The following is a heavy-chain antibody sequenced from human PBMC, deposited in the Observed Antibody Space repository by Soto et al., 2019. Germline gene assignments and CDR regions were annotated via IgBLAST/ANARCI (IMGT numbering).Heavy chain of an antibody. Sequence: GGSLRLSCAASGFTFSSYSMNWVRQAPGKGLEWVSSISSSSSYIYYADSVKGRFTISRDNAKNSLYLQMNSLRAEDTAVYYCARDRANDFWSGTAPRGGMDVWGQGTTVTVSS. V-gene: IGHV3-21*01. CDR2: ISSSSSYI. J-gene: IGHJ6*02. D-gene: IGHD3-3*01. CDR3: ARDRANDFWSGTAPRGGMDV. CDR1: GFTFSSYS.